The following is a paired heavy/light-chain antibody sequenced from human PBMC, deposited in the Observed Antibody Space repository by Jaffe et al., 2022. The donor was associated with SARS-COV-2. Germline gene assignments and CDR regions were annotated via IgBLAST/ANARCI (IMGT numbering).Heavy chain of an antibody. J-gene: IGHJ5*02. D-gene: IGHD6-19*01. CDR2: INQDGSDK. CDR3: AREVSGRLGWFDP. Sequence: ELQLAESGGGLVQPGGSLRLSCAGSGLSFSGYWMSWVRQVPGKGLEWVANINQDGSDKYYVDSVRGRFIISRDNAKNSLYLQMNSLRSEDTAVYYCAREVSGRLGWFDPWGQGALVSVSS. CDR1: GLSFSGYW. V-gene: IGHV3-7*01.
Light chain of an antibody. V-gene: IGKV4-1*01. CDR1: QSLLSSSNNRNY. J-gene: IGKJ1*01. CDR2: WAS. Sequence: DVVMIQSPDSLAVSLGERATINCKSSQSLLSSSNNRNYLAWYQQKPGQPPKLLIYWASTRESGVPDRFSGSGSGTDFTLTISSLQAEDVAVYFCQQYYSTPQTFGQGTKVEVK. CDR3: QQYYSTPQT.